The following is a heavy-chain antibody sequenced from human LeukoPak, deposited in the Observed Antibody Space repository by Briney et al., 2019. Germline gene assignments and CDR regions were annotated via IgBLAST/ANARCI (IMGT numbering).Heavy chain of an antibody. D-gene: IGHD2-8*01. J-gene: IGHJ3*02. Sequence: PSETLSLTCTVSGGSISSYYWSWIRQPPGKGLEWIGYIYYSGSTNYNPSLKSRVTISVDTSKNQFSLKLSSVTAADTAVYYCARVMEATELQNGAFDIWGQGTMVTVSS. CDR3: ARVMEATELQNGAFDI. CDR2: IYYSGST. CDR1: GGSISSYY. V-gene: IGHV4-59*01.